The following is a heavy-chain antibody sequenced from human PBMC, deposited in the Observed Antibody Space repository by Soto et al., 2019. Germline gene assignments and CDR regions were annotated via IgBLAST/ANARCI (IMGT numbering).Heavy chain of an antibody. V-gene: IGHV4-31*03. J-gene: IGHJ5*02. CDR1: GGSISSGGYY. Sequence: QVQLQESGPGLVKPSQTLSLTCTVSGGSISSGGYYWTWIRQHPGKGLEWIGYIYYSGSTYYNPSPXSXXTISVDTSNNHFSLKRRSVTAAATAVYSCARRVFPCGQGTLVTVSS. CDR3: ARRVFP. CDR2: IYYSGST.